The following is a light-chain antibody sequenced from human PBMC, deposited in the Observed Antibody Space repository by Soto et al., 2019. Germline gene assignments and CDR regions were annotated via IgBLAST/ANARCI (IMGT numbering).Light chain of an antibody. CDR1: QSVSSSY. CDR2: GAS. Sequence: EIVLTQSPGTLSLSPGERATLSCRASQSVSSSYLAWYQQKPGQAPRLLISGASNRATGIPDRFSGSGSGTDFTLTISRLEPEDFAVYYCHQYGSSPTFGHGTKVEIK. CDR3: HQYGSSPT. V-gene: IGKV3-20*01. J-gene: IGKJ1*01.